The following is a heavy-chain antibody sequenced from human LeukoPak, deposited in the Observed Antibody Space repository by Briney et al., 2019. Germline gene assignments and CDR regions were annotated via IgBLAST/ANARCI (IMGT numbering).Heavy chain of an antibody. CDR1: GGSIDSYY. V-gene: IGHV4-4*07. Sequence: SETLSLTCTVSGGSIDSYYWSWIRQPAGKGLEWIGRIYSSGSTNYNPSLKSRVSMSVDTSKNQFSLKLTSVTAADTAVYYCARGGKATVVTMWGQGILVTVSS. D-gene: IGHD4-23*01. CDR2: IYSSGST. CDR3: ARGGKATVVTM. J-gene: IGHJ4*02.